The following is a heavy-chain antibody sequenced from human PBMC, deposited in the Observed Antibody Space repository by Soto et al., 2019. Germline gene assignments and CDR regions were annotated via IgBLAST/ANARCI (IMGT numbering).Heavy chain of an antibody. Sequence: EVQLLESGGGLVQPGGSLRLSCAASGFTFSSYAMSWVRQAPGKGLEWVSAISGSGGSTYYADSVKGRFTISRDNSKNTLYLQMNSLRAEDTAVYYCAKDHLDGDYPPEDLGNYFDYWGQGTLVTVSS. D-gene: IGHD4-17*01. CDR3: AKDHLDGDYPPEDLGNYFDY. CDR2: ISGSGGST. V-gene: IGHV3-23*01. CDR1: GFTFSSYA. J-gene: IGHJ4*02.